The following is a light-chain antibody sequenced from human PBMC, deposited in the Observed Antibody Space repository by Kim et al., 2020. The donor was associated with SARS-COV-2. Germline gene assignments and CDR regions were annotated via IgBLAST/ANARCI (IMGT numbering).Light chain of an antibody. CDR3: QQYGDWPLT. CDR1: KNIYTY. CDR2: YAS. V-gene: IGKV3-15*01. Sequence: SVSPGERATLSCRATKNIYTYLAWYQQKPGQAPRLLISYASTRATGIPARFSGSGSGTEFTLTISSLQSEDFAVYYCQQYGDWPLTFGGGTKLEI. J-gene: IGKJ4*01.